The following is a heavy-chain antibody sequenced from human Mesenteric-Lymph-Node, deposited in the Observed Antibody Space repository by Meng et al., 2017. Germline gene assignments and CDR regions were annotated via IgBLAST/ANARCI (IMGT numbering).Heavy chain of an antibody. Sequence: GGSLRLSCVASGFTFTNYALTWVRQAPGKGLEWVSSITGGRAYTHYSDSVRGRFTISKDNSKNTVYLHMNSLRGDDTARYYCAKDPNGDYIGAFDTWGQGTVVTVSS. J-gene: IGHJ3*02. CDR2: ITGGRAYT. V-gene: IGHV3-23*01. D-gene: IGHD4-17*01. CDR3: AKDPNGDYIGAFDT. CDR1: GFTFTNYA.